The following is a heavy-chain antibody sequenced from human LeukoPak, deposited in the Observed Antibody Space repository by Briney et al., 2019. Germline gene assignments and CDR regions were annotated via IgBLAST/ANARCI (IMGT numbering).Heavy chain of an antibody. D-gene: IGHD6-13*01. Sequence: PGGSLRLSCAASGFTVSSNYMSWVRQAPGKGLEWVSLIYSGGRIFYADSVKGRFIISTDNSKNTLYLQMNSLRAEDTAVYYCARGPAGRAAAGTGYDYWGQGTLVTVSS. CDR1: GFTVSSNY. CDR3: ARGPAGRAAAGTGYDY. V-gene: IGHV3-66*01. CDR2: IYSGGRI. J-gene: IGHJ4*02.